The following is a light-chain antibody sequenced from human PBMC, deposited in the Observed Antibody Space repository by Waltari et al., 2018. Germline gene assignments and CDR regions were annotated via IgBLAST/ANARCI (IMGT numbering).Light chain of an antibody. CDR1: QSIGTY. CDR3: QQRSGWPQT. V-gene: IGKV3-11*01. Sequence: EIVLTQSPATLSLSPGESATLSCRASQSIGTYLDWDQQTPGQAPRLLFDDASNRATGIPPRFSGSGSGTDFMLNISSLEPEDFAVYYCQQRSGWPQTFGQGTNVEI. J-gene: IGKJ1*01. CDR2: DAS.